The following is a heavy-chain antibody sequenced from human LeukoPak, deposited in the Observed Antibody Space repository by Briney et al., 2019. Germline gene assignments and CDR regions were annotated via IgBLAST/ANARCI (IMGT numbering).Heavy chain of an antibody. CDR2: ISWDGGST. V-gene: IGHV3-43D*03. CDR3: AKEGVAGTYYYYYYMDV. J-gene: IGHJ6*03. Sequence: PGGSLRLSCAASGFTFDDYAMHWVRQAPGKGLEWVSLISWDGGSTYYADSVKGRFTISRDNSENSLYLQMNSLRAEDNALYYCAKEGVAGTYYYYYYMDVWGKGTTVTVSS. D-gene: IGHD6-19*01. CDR1: GFTFDDYA.